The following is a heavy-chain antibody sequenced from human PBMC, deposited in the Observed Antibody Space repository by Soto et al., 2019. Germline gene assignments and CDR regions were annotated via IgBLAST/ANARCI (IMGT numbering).Heavy chain of an antibody. D-gene: IGHD1-26*01. Sequence: EVQLLESGGGLVQPGRSLRLSCSASGLSFGSKSMAWVRQAPGKGLEWVASISDTAHRIFHADSVKGRFTISRDNSRNRLYLQMNSLRAEDTALYYCVILALGKFDFWGQGTLVIVSS. CDR1: GLSFGSKS. CDR2: ISDTAHRI. CDR3: VILALGKFDF. J-gene: IGHJ4*02. V-gene: IGHV3-23*01.